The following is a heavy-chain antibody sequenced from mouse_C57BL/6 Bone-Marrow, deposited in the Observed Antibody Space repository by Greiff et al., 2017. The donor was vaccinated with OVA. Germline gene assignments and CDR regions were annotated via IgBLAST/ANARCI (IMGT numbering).Heavy chain of an antibody. V-gene: IGHV1-55*01. Sequence: VQLQQPGAELVKPGASVKMSCKASGYTFTSYWITWVKQRPGQGLEWIGDIYPGSGSTNYNEKFKSKATLTVDTSYSTAYMQLSRLTSEDSAVYYCASWPNYDGSSIDYWGQGTTLTVSS. CDR1: GYTFTSYW. J-gene: IGHJ2*01. CDR2: IYPGSGST. CDR3: ASWPNYDGSSIDY. D-gene: IGHD1-1*01.